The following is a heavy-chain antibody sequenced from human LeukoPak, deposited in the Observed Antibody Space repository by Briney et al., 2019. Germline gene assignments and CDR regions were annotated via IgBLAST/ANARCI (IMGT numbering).Heavy chain of an antibody. CDR3: VGRAPLPTCNTGSCPFDY. CDR2: ISRLGSTI. Sequence: GGSLRLSCAASGFTFRSYEMNWVRQAPGKGLEWISSISRLGSTIKDTDSVKGRFTISRDNAKNSLYLQMNGLRAEDTALYYCVGRAPLPTCNTGSCPFDYWGQGTLVTVSS. CDR1: GFTFRSYE. V-gene: IGHV3-48*03. D-gene: IGHD2-15*01. J-gene: IGHJ4*02.